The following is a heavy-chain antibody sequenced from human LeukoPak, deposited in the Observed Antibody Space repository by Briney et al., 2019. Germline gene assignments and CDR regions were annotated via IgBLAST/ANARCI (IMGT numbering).Heavy chain of an antibody. Sequence: GGYLRLSCVASGSTFSGYAMSWVRQAPGKGLEWVSAASGGGGSAYYADSVKGRLTISRDNSKNTLYLQTNSLKVEDTAVYFCAKIGYYDFWSGPNAGHFDYWGQGTLVTVSS. CDR2: ASGGGGSA. J-gene: IGHJ4*02. CDR3: AKIGYYDFWSGPNAGHFDY. CDR1: GSTFSGYA. D-gene: IGHD3-3*01. V-gene: IGHV3-23*01.